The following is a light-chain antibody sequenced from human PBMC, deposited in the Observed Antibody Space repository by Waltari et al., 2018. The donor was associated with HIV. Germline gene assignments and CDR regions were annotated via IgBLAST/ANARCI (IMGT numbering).Light chain of an antibody. Sequence: VLTQSPDSLAVSLGERATINCKSSQSVLYNSDNKYYLAWYQQKPRQPPILLISWASTRESGVPDRFSGSGSGTDFTLTISSLQAEDVAIYYCQQYHTSWTFGQGTKVEIK. CDR3: QQYHTSWT. CDR2: WAS. J-gene: IGKJ1*01. V-gene: IGKV4-1*01. CDR1: QSVLYNSDNKYY.